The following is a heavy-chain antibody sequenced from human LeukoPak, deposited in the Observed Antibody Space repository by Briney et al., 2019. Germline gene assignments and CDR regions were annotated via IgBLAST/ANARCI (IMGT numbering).Heavy chain of an antibody. V-gene: IGHV4-34*01. D-gene: IGHD3-16*02. CDR2: INHSGST. Sequence: PSETLSFTCAVYGGSFSGYYWSWIRQPPGKGLEWIGEINHSGSTNYNPSLKSRVTISVDTSKNQFSLKLSSVTAADTAVYYCARGGDYVWGSYRSYYFDYWGQGTLVTVSS. J-gene: IGHJ4*02. CDR3: ARGGDYVWGSYRSYYFDY. CDR1: GGSFSGYY.